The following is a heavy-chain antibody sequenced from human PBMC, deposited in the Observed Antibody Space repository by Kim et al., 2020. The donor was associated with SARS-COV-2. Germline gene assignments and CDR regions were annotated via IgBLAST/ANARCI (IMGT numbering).Heavy chain of an antibody. CDR2: NQNGSKE. V-gene: IGHV3-7*01. J-gene: IGHJ6*02. Sequence: NQNGSKEFSVDCVKGRFTIARDNAQNSVFLQMISVRAEDTAVYYCARAMDVWAQGTTVTVSS. CDR3: ARAMDV.